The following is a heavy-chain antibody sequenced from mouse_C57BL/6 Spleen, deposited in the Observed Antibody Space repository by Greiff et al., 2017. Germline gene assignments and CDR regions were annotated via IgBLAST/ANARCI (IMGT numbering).Heavy chain of an antibody. D-gene: IGHD4-1*01. J-gene: IGHJ4*01. CDR2: IWSDGST. CDR1: GFSLTSYG. CDR3: ARQKLTPGAMDY. Sequence: QVQLQQSGPGLVAPSQSLSITCTVSGFSLTSYGVHWVRQPPGKGLEWLVVIWSDGSTTYNSALKSRLSISKDNTKSQVFLKMNSLQTDDTAMYYCARQKLTPGAMDYWGQGTSVTVSS. V-gene: IGHV2-6-1*01.